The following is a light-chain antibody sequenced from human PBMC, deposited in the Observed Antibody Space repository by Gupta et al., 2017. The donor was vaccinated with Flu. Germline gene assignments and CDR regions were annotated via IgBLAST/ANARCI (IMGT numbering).Light chain of an antibody. Sequence: HQKPGQAPRLLLHKASNLESGVPSRFSGTGSGAEFTLTINNLQPDDFGTYYCQLYNSYSEFVFGPGSKVEI. V-gene: IGKV1-5*03. J-gene: IGKJ3*01. CDR2: KAS. CDR3: QLYNSYSEFV.